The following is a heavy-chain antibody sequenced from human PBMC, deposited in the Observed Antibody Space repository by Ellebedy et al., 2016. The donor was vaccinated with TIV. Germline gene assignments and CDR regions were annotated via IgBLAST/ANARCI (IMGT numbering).Heavy chain of an antibody. CDR3: AETARLPHS. J-gene: IGHJ4*02. Sequence: MPSETLSLTCTVSGASITRSYWSWIRQPPGQGLEHIGYIYYTGVTNYNPSLKGRVSMSMDTSKNQFSLTLSSVDAADTAVYYCAETARLPHSWGQGIPVTVSS. CDR1: GASITRSY. CDR2: IYYTGVT. V-gene: IGHV4-59*12.